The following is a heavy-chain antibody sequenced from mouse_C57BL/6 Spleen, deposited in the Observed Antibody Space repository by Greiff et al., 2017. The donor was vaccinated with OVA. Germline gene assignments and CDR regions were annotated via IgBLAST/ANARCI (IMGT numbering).Heavy chain of an antibody. Sequence: VKLVESGPGLVAPSQSLSITCTVSGFSFTSYAISWVRQPPGKGLEWLGVIRTGGGTNYNSALKSRLSNSKDNSKSQVCLKMNSLQTADTATYYCARIGNYDAYWGQGTLVTVSA. J-gene: IGHJ3*01. CDR1: GFSFTSYA. CDR3: ARIGNYDAY. CDR2: IRTGGGT. V-gene: IGHV2-9-1*01. D-gene: IGHD2-1*01.